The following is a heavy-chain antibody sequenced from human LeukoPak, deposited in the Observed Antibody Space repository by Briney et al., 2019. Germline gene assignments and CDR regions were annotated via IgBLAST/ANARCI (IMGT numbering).Heavy chain of an antibody. Sequence: GGSLRLSCAASGFTFSRYNMNWVRQAPGKGLEWVSPISSGSSYIYYADSVKGRFTISRDNAKNSLYLQMNSLRAEDTAVYYCAKGPLSHFDYWGQGTLVTVSS. D-gene: IGHD2/OR15-2a*01. J-gene: IGHJ4*02. CDR1: GFTFSRYN. CDR3: AKGPLSHFDY. V-gene: IGHV3-21*04. CDR2: ISSGSSYI.